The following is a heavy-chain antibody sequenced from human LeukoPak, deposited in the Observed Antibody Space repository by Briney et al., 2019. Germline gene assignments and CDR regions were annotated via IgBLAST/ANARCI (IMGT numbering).Heavy chain of an antibody. CDR1: GGTFSSYA. J-gene: IGHJ6*04. Sequence: ASVKVSCKASGGTFSSYAISWVRQAPGQGLEWMGGIIPIFGTANYAQKFQGRITITADKSTSTAYMELSSLRSEDTAVYYCARVPPIHGDYYYYGMDVWGKGTAVTVSS. CDR3: ARVPPIHGDYYYYGMDV. V-gene: IGHV1-69*06. D-gene: IGHD4-17*01. CDR2: IIPIFGTA.